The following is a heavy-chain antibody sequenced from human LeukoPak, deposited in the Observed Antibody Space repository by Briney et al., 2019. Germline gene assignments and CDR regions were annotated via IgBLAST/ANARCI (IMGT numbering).Heavy chain of an antibody. D-gene: IGHD1-26*01. J-gene: IGHJ4*02. V-gene: IGHV3-9*01. CDR3: ASHSGSYTDGFDY. CDR2: ISWNSGSI. Sequence: PGGSLRLSCAASGFTFDDYAMHWVRQAPGKGLEWVSGISWNSGSIIYADCVKGRFTISRDNSKNTLYLQMNSLRAEDTAVYYCASHSGSYTDGFDYWGQGTLVTVSS. CDR1: GFTFDDYA.